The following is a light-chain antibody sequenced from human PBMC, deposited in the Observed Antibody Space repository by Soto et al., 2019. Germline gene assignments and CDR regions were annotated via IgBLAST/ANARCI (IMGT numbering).Light chain of an antibody. CDR1: QSVSSN. CDR3: QQYNNWPGFT. Sequence: IVMTQSPATLSVSPGERATLSCRASQSVSSNLAWYQQKPGQAPRLLIYGASTRATGIPARFSDSGSGTEFTLTISSLQSEDFAVYYCQQYNNWPGFTFGPGTKVAIK. CDR2: GAS. V-gene: IGKV3-15*01. J-gene: IGKJ3*01.